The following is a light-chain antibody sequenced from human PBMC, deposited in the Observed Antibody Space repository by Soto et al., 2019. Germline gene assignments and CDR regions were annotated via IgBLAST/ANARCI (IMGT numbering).Light chain of an antibody. CDR2: DVY. Sequence: QSALTQPASVSGSPGQSITISCTGTMSDIGAYNYVSWFQQNPGKAPKCMIYDVYSRPSGVSHRFSGSKSANTASLTISGLQAEDEAVYYCPSYTTTNTLALGGGTKLTVL. CDR3: PSYTTTNTLA. J-gene: IGLJ2*01. CDR1: MSDIGAYNY. V-gene: IGLV2-14*01.